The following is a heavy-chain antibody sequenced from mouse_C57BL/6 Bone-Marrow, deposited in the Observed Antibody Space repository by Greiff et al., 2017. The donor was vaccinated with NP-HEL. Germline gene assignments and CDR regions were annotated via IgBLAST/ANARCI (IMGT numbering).Heavy chain of an antibody. D-gene: IGHD1-1*01. V-gene: IGHV1-54*01. J-gene: IGHJ3*01. CDR3: ARGYYYGSSGAWFAY. Sequence: VKLMESGAELVRPGTSVKVSCKASGYAFTNYLIEWVKQRPGQGLEWIGVINPGSGGTNYNEKFKGKATLTADKSSSTAYMQLSSLTSEDSAVYFCARGYYYGSSGAWFAYWGQGTLVTVSA. CDR1: GYAFTNYL. CDR2: INPGSGGT.